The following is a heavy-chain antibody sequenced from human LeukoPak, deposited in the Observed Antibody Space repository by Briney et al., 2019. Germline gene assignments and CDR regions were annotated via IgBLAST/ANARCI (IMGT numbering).Heavy chain of an antibody. V-gene: IGHV4-59*12. Sequence: SETLSLTCTVSGGSISSYYWSWIRQPPGKGLEWIGYIYYSGSTYYNPSLKSRVTISVDRSKNQFSLKLSSVTAADTAVYYCARGRVAYYYDSSGYPYYFDYWGQGTLVTVSS. CDR2: IYYSGST. CDR3: ARGRVAYYYDSSGYPYYFDY. J-gene: IGHJ4*02. CDR1: GGSISSYY. D-gene: IGHD3-22*01.